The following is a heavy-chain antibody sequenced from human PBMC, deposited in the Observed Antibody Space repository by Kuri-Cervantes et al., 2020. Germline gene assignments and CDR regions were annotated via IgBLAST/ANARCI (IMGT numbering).Heavy chain of an antibody. J-gene: IGHJ3*02. D-gene: IGHD6-19*01. V-gene: IGHV4-59*01. CDR3: ARIGVAGDAFDI. Sequence: GSLRLSCTVSGGSISSYYWSWIRQPPGKGLEWIGYIYYSGSTNYNPSLKSRVTISVDTSKNQFSLKLSSVTAADTAVYYCARIGVAGDAFDIWGQGTTVTVSS. CDR2: IYYSGST. CDR1: GGSISSYY.